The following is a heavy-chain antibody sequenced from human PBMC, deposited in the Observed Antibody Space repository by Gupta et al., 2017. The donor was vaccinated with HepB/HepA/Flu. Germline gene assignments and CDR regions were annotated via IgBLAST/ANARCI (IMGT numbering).Heavy chain of an antibody. D-gene: IGHD5-18*01. J-gene: IGHJ4*02. V-gene: IGHV4-59*01. CDR2: IYYSGST. CDR1: GGSLISYY. Sequence: QVQLQESGPGLVKPSATLSLTCTVSGGSLISYYWSWIRQSPGKGLEWIGYIYYSGSTNYNPSLKSRVTISIDASKNQFSLKRSSVTAADTAVYYCARAVPSGYSYGSFDYWGQGTLVTVSS. CDR3: ARAVPSGYSYGSFDY.